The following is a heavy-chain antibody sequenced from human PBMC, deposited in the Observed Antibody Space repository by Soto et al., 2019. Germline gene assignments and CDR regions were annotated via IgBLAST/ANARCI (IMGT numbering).Heavy chain of an antibody. CDR3: ARGPSNYRPQYYYYYSMDV. J-gene: IGHJ6*03. CDR2: INHSGGT. D-gene: IGHD4-4*01. V-gene: IGHV4-34*01. Sequence: QVQLQQWGAGLLKPSETLSLTCAVYGGSFSGYYWSWIRQPPGKGLEWIGEINHSGGTNYNPSLKRRVTISVDTSKNQFSLKLSSVTAADTAVYYCARGPSNYRPQYYYYYSMDVWGKGTTVTVSS. CDR1: GGSFSGYY.